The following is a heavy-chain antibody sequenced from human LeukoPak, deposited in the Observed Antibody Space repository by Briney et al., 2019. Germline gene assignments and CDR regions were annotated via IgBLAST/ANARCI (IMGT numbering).Heavy chain of an antibody. J-gene: IGHJ4*02. Sequence: PGGSLRLSCAASGFTFSSYTMSWVRQAPGKGLEWVLTITTSDGNTYYADSVKGRFTVSRDNSKNTLFLQVNSLRAEDTAVYYCAKDGGLWVSAHWGDSWGRGTLVTVSS. CDR1: GFTFSSYT. CDR3: AKDGGLWVSAHWGDS. D-gene: IGHD7-27*01. V-gene: IGHV3-23*01. CDR2: ITTSDGNT.